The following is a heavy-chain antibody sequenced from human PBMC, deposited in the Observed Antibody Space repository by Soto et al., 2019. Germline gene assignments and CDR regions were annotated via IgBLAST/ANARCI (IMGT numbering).Heavy chain of an antibody. CDR2: IVVGTGST. CDR3: AADRRPTDHPNWVDP. J-gene: IGHJ5*02. Sequence: ASVKVSCKASGFTLENSAIQWVRQARGHRLEWIGWIVVGTGSTNYAQKFQERVSITMDMSTNTAFMELSSLISDDTAVYFCAADRRPTDHPNWVDPWGQGTLVTVSS. CDR1: GFTLENSA. D-gene: IGHD1-1*01. V-gene: IGHV1-58*02.